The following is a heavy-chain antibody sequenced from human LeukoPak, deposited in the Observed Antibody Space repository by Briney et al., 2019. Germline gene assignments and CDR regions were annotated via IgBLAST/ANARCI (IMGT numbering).Heavy chain of an antibody. CDR3: ARRKSNWGRGNAFDI. CDR2: IKQDGSEK. D-gene: IGHD7-27*01. V-gene: IGHV3-7*01. CDR1: GFTFSSYW. J-gene: IGHJ3*02. Sequence: GGSLRLSCAASGFTFSSYWMSWVRQAPGKGLEWVANIKQDGSEKYYVDSVKGRFTISRDNAKNSLYLQMNSLRAEDTAVYYWARRKSNWGRGNAFDIWGQGTMVTVSS.